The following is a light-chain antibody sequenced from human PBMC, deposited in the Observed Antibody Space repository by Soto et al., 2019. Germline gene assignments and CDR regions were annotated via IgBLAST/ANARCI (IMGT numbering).Light chain of an antibody. CDR3: QQRSNWPLLT. J-gene: IGKJ4*01. CDR1: QSVSSSY. Sequence: EIVLTQSPGTLSLSPGERATLSCRASQSVSSSYLAWYQQKPGQAPRLLIYGASSRATGVPDRFSASGSGTDFTLTISRLEPEDFAVYYCQQRSNWPLLTFGGGTKVDIK. V-gene: IGKV3D-20*02. CDR2: GAS.